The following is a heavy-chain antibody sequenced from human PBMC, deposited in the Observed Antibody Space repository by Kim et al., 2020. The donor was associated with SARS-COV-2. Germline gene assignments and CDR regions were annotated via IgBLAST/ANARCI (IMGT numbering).Heavy chain of an antibody. J-gene: IGHJ1*01. Sequence: LKSRVTISVDTSKNQFSLKLSSVTAADTAVYYCASRGGGFGELLEWDFQHWGQGTLVTVSS. CDR3: ASRGGGFGELLEWDFQH. V-gene: IGHV4-39*07. D-gene: IGHD3-10*01.